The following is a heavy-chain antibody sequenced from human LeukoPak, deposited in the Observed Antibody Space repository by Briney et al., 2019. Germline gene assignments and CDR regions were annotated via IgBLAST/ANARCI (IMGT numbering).Heavy chain of an antibody. J-gene: IGHJ3*02. CDR2: TYHRSKWYN. CDR3: AREAYYYDSSGPHDAFDI. D-gene: IGHD3-22*01. CDR1: GDSVSSNSAA. V-gene: IGHV6-1*01. Sequence: SQTLSLTCAISGDSVSSNSAAWNWIRQSPSRGLEWLGRTYHRSKWYNDYAVSVKSRITINPDTSKNQFSLQLNSVTPEDTAVYYCAREAYYYDSSGPHDAFDIWGQGTMVTVSS.